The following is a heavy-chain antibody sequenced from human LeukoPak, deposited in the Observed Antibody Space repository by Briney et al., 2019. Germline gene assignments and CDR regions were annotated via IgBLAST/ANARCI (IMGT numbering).Heavy chain of an antibody. Sequence: SETLSLTCTVSGGSISSYYWSWIRQPAGKGLEWIGRIYTSGSTNYNPSLKSRVTISVDTSKNQFSLKLSSVTAADTAVYYCARAGWPPSRLRYFDWLYNTEPGFDYWGQGTLVTVSS. V-gene: IGHV4-4*07. CDR3: ARAGWPPSRLRYFDWLYNTEPGFDY. D-gene: IGHD3-9*01. CDR1: GGSISSYY. CDR2: IYTSGST. J-gene: IGHJ4*02.